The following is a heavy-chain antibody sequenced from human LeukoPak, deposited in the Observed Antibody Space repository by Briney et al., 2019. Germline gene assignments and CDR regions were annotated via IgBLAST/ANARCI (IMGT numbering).Heavy chain of an antibody. Sequence: EASVKVSCKASGYTFTSYGISWVRQAPGQGLEWMGWISAYNGNTNYAQKLQGRVTMTTDTSTSTAYMELRSLRSEDMAVYYCARGTVTAGSWSYFDYWGQGTLVTVSS. V-gene: IGHV1-18*03. CDR2: ISAYNGNT. D-gene: IGHD4-11*01. CDR3: ARGTVTAGSWSYFDY. J-gene: IGHJ4*02. CDR1: GYTFTSYG.